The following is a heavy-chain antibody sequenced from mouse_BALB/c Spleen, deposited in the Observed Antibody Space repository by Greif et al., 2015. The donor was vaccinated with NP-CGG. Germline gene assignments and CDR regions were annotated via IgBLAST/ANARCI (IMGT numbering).Heavy chain of an antibody. CDR1: GYAFSSYW. J-gene: IGHJ2*01. Sequence: VHLVESGAELVRPGSSVKISCKASGYAFSSYWMNWVKQRPEQGLEWIGQIYPGDGDTNYNGKFKGKATLTADKSPSTAYMQLSSLTSEDSAVYFCARVGNYYFDYWGQGTTLTVSS. V-gene: IGHV1-80*01. CDR3: ARVGNYYFDY. CDR2: IYPGDGDT. D-gene: IGHD2-1*01.